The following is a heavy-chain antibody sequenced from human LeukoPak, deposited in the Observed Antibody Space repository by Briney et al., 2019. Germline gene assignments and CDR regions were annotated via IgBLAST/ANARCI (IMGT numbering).Heavy chain of an antibody. J-gene: IGHJ4*02. V-gene: IGHV3-21*01. CDR3: ARDRIVVVPAAHYFDY. Sequence: KPGGSLRLSCAASGFTFSSYSMNWVRQAPGKGLEWVSSISSSSSYIYYAGSVKGRFTISRDNAKNSLYLQMNSLRAEDTAVYYCARDRIVVVPAAHYFDYWGQGTLVTVSS. D-gene: IGHD2-2*01. CDR1: GFTFSSYS. CDR2: ISSSSSYI.